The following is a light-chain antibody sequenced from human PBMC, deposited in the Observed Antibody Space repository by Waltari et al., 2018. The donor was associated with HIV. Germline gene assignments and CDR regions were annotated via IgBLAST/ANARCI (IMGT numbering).Light chain of an antibody. CDR1: SRDVGAYRY. Sequence: ALTQPASVSGSPGQSLTIPCSGSSRDVGAYRYVSWDQQHSGEVPNVLIDDVTKRMKGVPSRFSGSKSGNTASLTISGLQVEDEAEYYCSSYAGDHTYVFGSGTMVTVL. V-gene: IGLV2-23*02. CDR2: DVT. J-gene: IGLJ1*01. CDR3: SSYAGDHTYV.